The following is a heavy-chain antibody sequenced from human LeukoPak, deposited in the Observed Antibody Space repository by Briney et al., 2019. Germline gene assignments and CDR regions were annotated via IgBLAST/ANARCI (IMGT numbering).Heavy chain of an antibody. J-gene: IGHJ4*02. CDR1: GGSISSSSYY. Sequence: SETLSLTCTVSGGSISSSSYYWGWIRQPPGKGLEWIGSIYYSGSTYYNPSLKSRVTISVDTSKNQFSLKLSSVTAADTAVYYCAKVPGLRLIVVVPAGGVFFDYWGQGTLVTVSS. V-gene: IGHV4-39*07. D-gene: IGHD2-2*01. CDR2: IYYSGST. CDR3: AKVPGLRLIVVVPAGGVFFDY.